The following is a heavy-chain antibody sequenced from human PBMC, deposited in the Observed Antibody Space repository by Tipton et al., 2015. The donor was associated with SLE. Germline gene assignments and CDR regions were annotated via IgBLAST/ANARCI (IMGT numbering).Heavy chain of an antibody. D-gene: IGHD7-27*01. CDR1: GGSISSHY. Sequence: TLSLTCTVSGGSISSHYWSWIRQPPGKGLEWIGYIYYSGSTNYNPSLKSRVTISVDTSKNQFSLKLSSVTAADTAVYYCARVKLGLFDYWGQGTLVTVSS. J-gene: IGHJ4*02. CDR3: ARVKLGLFDY. V-gene: IGHV4-59*11. CDR2: IYYSGST.